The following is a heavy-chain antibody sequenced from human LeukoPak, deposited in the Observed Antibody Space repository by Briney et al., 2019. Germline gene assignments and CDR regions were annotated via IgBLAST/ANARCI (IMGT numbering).Heavy chain of an antibody. CDR2: ISYDGSNK. CDR3: ARVDSYYCDSSGYAIDY. J-gene: IGHJ4*02. Sequence: GGSLRLSCAASGFPFSSYAMHWVRQAPGKGLEWVAVISYDGSNKYYADSVKGRFTISRDNSKNTLYLQMNSLRAEDTAVYYCARVDSYYCDSSGYAIDYWGQGTLVTVSS. D-gene: IGHD3-22*01. CDR1: GFPFSSYA. V-gene: IGHV3-30-3*01.